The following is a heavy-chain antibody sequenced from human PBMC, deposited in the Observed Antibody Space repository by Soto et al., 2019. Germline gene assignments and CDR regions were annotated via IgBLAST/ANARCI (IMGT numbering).Heavy chain of an antibody. J-gene: IGHJ4*02. CDR3: AKGGVLSAADVLLGYCSGRSCYPFDY. V-gene: IGHV3-23*01. Sequence: GGSLRLSCAASGFTFSSYAMSWVRQAPGKGLEWVSAISGSGGSTYYADSVKGRFTISRDNSKNTLYLQMNSLRAEDTAVYYCAKGGVLSAADVLLGYCSGRSCYPFDYWGQGTLVTVSS. CDR1: GFTFSSYA. D-gene: IGHD2-15*01. CDR2: ISGSGGST.